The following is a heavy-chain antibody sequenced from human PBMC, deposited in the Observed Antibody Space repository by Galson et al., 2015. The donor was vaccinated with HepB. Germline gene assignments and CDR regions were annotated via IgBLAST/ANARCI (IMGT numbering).Heavy chain of an antibody. CDR3: AASATAAPY. V-gene: IGHV3-9*01. Sequence: SLRLSCAASGFTFADYAMHWVRQAPGKGLDWVAGITWHGASIGYADSVKGRFTISRDNAQNSLYLQMNSLRPEDTALYYCAASATAAPYWGQGTLVTVSS. CDR1: GFTFADYA. D-gene: IGHD2-2*01. J-gene: IGHJ1*01. CDR2: ITWHGASI.